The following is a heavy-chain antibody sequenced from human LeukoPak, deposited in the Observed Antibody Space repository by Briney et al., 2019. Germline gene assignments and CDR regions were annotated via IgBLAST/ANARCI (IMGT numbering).Heavy chain of an antibody. Sequence: ASVKVSCKASGYTFTSYGISWVRQAPGQELEWMGWISAYNGNTNYAQKLQGRVTMTTDTSTSTAYMELRSLRSDDTAVYYCARALSDYYDSSGYYIEYFQHWGQGTLVTVSS. J-gene: IGHJ1*01. CDR2: ISAYNGNT. D-gene: IGHD3-22*01. V-gene: IGHV1-18*01. CDR1: GYTFTSYG. CDR3: ARALSDYYDSSGYYIEYFQH.